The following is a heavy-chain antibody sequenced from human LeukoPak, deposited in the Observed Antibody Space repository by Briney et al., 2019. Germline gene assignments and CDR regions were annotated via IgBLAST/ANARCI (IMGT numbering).Heavy chain of an antibody. V-gene: IGHV3-48*04. CDR3: VRRGLIVTEYLER. CDR1: GFTFSGHN. Sequence: GGSLRLSCAASGFTFSGHNMNWVRQAPGKGLEWISFVSISSGTIYYADSVKGRFRIPRDNAKNSLYLQMNSLRAEDTAVYYCVRRGLIVTEYLERWGQGTLVIVSS. D-gene: IGHD3-10*01. J-gene: IGHJ1*01. CDR2: VSISSGTI.